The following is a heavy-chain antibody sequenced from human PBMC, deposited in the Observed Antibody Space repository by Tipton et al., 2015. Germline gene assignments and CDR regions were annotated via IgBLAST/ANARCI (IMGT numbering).Heavy chain of an antibody. CDR3: VRDQMTFSSDWYYFDY. V-gene: IGHV3-33*01. CDR2: IRYDGGNK. CDR1: GFTFSRYG. D-gene: IGHD6-19*01. J-gene: IGHJ4*02. Sequence: SLRLSCATSGFTFSRYGMHWVRQAQGKGLEWVAVIRYDGGNKYYADSVKGRFTVPRDNPKNSLFLQMNSLRAEDTAVYYCVRDQMTFSSDWYYFDYWGQGTLVTVSS.